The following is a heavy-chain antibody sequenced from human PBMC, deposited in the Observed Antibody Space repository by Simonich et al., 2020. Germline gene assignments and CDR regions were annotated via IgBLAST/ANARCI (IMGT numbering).Heavy chain of an antibody. CDR2: FSAYNGNT. CDR1: GYTFTSYG. Sequence: QVQLVQSGAEVKKPGASVKVSCKASGYTFTSYGISWVRQAPGQGLEWMGWFSAYNGNTNHQQKLQGRVTMTTDTSTSTAYMGLRSLRSDDTAVYYCARSTTGTTAFDIWGQGTMVTVSS. CDR3: ARSTTGTTAFDI. J-gene: IGHJ3*02. V-gene: IGHV1-18*04. D-gene: IGHD1-1*01.